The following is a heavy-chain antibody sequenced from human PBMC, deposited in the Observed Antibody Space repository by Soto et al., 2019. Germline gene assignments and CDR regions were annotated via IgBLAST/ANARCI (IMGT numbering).Heavy chain of an antibody. CDR3: ARSSITIFGVVLDY. J-gene: IGHJ4*02. Sequence: SGPTLVNPTQTLTLTCTFSGFSLSTSGVGVGWIRQPPGKALEWLALIYWNDDKRYSPSLKSRLTITKDTSKNQVVLTMTNMDPVDTATXYCARSSITIFGVVLDYWGQGTLVTVSS. V-gene: IGHV2-5*01. CDR1: GFSLSTSGVG. D-gene: IGHD3-3*01. CDR2: IYWNDDK.